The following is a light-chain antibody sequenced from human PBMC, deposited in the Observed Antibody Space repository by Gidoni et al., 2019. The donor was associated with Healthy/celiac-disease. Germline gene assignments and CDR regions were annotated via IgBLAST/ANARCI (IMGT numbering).Light chain of an antibody. CDR1: SSNIGSNT. Sequence: QSVLPQPPFASGNTAQGVTISCSGSSSNIGSNTVNWYQQLPGTAPKLLIYSNNQRPSGVPDRFSGSKSGNTASLAISGLQSEDEADYYCEAWDDSMNGWVFGGGTKLTVL. CDR2: SNN. V-gene: IGLV1-44*01. J-gene: IGLJ3*02. CDR3: EAWDDSMNGWV.